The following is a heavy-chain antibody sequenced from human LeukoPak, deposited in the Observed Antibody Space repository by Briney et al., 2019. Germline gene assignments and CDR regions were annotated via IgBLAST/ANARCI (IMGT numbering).Heavy chain of an antibody. V-gene: IGHV4-34*01. CDR1: GGSFSGYY. D-gene: IGHD6-13*01. J-gene: IGHJ4*02. Sequence: SETLSLTCAVYGGSFSGYYWSWIRQPPGKGLEWIGEINHSGSTNYNPSLKSRVTISVDTSKNQFSLKLSSVTAADTAVYYCASGGGSSWLYTFDYWGQGTLVTVSS. CDR3: ASGGGSSWLYTFDY. CDR2: INHSGST.